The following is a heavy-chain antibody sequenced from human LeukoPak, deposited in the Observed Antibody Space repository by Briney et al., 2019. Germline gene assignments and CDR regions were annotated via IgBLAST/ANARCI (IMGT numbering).Heavy chain of an antibody. D-gene: IGHD1-1*01. CDR3: ARDELSYYYYYMDV. V-gene: IGHV3-9*01. CDR2: ISWNSGSI. Sequence: PGGSLRLSCAASGFTFDDYAMHWVRQAPGKGLEWVSGISWNSGSIGYADSVKGRFTISRDNAKNSLYLQMNSLRAEDTAVYYCARDELSYYYYYMDVWGKGTTVTVSS. J-gene: IGHJ6*03. CDR1: GFTFDDYA.